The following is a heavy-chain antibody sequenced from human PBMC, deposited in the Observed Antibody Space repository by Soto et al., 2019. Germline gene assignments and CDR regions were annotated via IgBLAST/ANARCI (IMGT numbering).Heavy chain of an antibody. CDR3: ARDLTNMVRGPDSYYYYGTDV. CDR1: GYTFTSYY. D-gene: IGHD3-10*01. V-gene: IGHV1-46*01. CDR2: INPSGGST. Sequence: ASVKVSCKASGYTFTSYYIHWVRQAPGQGLEWMGIINPSGGSTSYAQKFQGRVTMTRDTSTSTVYMELSSLRSEDTAVYYCARDLTNMVRGPDSYYYYGTDVWGQGTTVTVSS. J-gene: IGHJ6*02.